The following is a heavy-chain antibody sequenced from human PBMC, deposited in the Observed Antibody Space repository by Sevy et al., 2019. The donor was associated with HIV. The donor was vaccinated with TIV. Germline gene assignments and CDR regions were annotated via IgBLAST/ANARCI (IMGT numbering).Heavy chain of an antibody. CDR3: AKVGYCSSTGCYSVYYGMDV. J-gene: IGHJ6*02. V-gene: IGHV3-23*01. Sequence: GESLKISCAASGFTFSRNAMSWVRQAPGKGLEWASGITGSGGGTYYADSVKGRFTIARDNSKNTRYLQRNRLRVEDTAVYYCAKVGYCSSTGCYSVYYGMDVWGQGTTVTVSS. CDR1: GFTFSRNA. CDR2: ITGSGGGT. D-gene: IGHD2-2*02.